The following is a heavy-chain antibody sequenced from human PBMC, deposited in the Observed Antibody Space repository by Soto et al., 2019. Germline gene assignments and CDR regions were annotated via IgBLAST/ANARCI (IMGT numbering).Heavy chain of an antibody. CDR2: INAGNDNT. CDR1: GYTFTSYA. D-gene: IGHD6-6*01. Sequence: GASVKVSCKASGYTFTSYAMHWVRQAPGQRLEWMGWINAGNDNTKYSQKFQGRVTITRDTSASTAYMELSSLRSEDTAVYYCARDPEYSSSFGAWFDPWGQGTLVTVSS. CDR3: ARDPEYSSSFGAWFDP. J-gene: IGHJ5*02. V-gene: IGHV1-3*01.